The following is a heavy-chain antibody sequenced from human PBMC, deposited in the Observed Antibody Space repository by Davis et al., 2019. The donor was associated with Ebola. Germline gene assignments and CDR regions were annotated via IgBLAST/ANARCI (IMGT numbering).Heavy chain of an antibody. Sequence: ASVKVSCKASGYTFTSYYMHWVRQAPGQGLEWMGIINPSGGSTSYAQKFQGRVTMTRDTSTSTVYMELSSLRSEDTAVYYCARALDVVVPAAHRYYYYYYMDVWGKGTTVTVSS. CDR2: INPSGGST. D-gene: IGHD2-2*01. CDR1: GYTFTSYY. J-gene: IGHJ6*03. CDR3: ARALDVVVPAAHRYYYYYYMDV. V-gene: IGHV1-46*01.